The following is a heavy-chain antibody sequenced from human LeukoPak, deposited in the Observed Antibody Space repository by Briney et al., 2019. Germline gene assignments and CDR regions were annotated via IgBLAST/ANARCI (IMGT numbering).Heavy chain of an antibody. D-gene: IGHD2-2*01. V-gene: IGHV4-34*01. CDR3: AREGSSTSDFDY. CDR1: GGSYSGYY. CDR2: IYHSGST. J-gene: IGHJ4*02. Sequence: SETLSLTGAVYGGSYSGYYWSWIRQPPGKGLEWIGYIYHSGSTYYNPSLKSRVTISVDRSKNQFSLKLSSVTAADTAVYYCAREGSSTSDFDYWGQGTLVTVSS.